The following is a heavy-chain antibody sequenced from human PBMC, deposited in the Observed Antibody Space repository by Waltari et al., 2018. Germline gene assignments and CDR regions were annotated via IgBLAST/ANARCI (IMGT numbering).Heavy chain of an antibody. CDR3: ARGYRKAFDI. D-gene: IGHD5-12*01. J-gene: IGHJ3*02. CDR2: IYSTGSTK. CDR1: GFTFSDFS. Sequence: EVQLAESGGGLVQPGGSLRLSCAASGFTFSDFSMNWVRQAQGKGLEWVSYIYSTGSTKYDADSVKGRFTISRDNAQNSLSLQMNSLRADDTAIYYCARGYRKAFDIWGQGTMVTVSS. V-gene: IGHV3-48*04.